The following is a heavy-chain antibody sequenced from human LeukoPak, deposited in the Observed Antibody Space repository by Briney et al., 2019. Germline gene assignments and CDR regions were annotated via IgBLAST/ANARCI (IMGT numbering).Heavy chain of an antibody. CDR2: INHGGRT. CDR3: ATRNPILYYFDY. V-gene: IGHV4-34*01. D-gene: IGHD3-10*01. J-gene: IGHJ4*02. Sequence: ETLSLTCAVYGGSFSGYYWGWIRQPPGKGLEWIGEINHGGRTNYSPSLKSRLTISVDTSKNHFSLKLNSVTAADTAVYYCATRNPILYYFDYWGQGNLVTVSS. CDR1: GGSFSGYY.